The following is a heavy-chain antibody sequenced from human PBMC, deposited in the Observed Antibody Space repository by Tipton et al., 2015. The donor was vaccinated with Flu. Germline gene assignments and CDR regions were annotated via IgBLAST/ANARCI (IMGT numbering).Heavy chain of an antibody. D-gene: IGHD4-11*01. V-gene: IGHV4-59*08. J-gene: IGHJ5*02. CDR1: GGSMSSYY. CDR2: IHYSGSP. CDR3: ARRTFSNYVSEPKNWFHP. Sequence: TLSLTCTVSGGSMSSYYWSWIRQSPGKGLEWIGSIHYSGSPNYDPSLKSRVTISVARSNDQFSLRLTSVTAADTAVYFCARRTFSNYVSEPKNWFHPWGQGTLVTVSS.